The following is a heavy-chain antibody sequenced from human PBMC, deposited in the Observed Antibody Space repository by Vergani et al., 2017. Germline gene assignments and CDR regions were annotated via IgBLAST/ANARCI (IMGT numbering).Heavy chain of an antibody. CDR3: ARERRRDGYHIPLAIFDY. D-gene: IGHD5-24*01. CDR1: GGTFSSYA. J-gene: IGHJ4*02. V-gene: IGHV1-69*06. Sequence: QVQLVQSGAEVKKPGSSVKVSCKASGGTFSSYAISWVRQAPGQGLEWMGGIIPIFGTANYAQKFQGRVTMTEDTSTDTAYMELSSVTAADTAVYYCARERRRDGYHIPLAIFDYWGQGTLVTVSS. CDR2: IIPIFGTA.